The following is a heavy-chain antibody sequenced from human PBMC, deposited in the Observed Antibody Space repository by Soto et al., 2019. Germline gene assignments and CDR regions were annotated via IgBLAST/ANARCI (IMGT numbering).Heavy chain of an antibody. V-gene: IGHV3-33*01. D-gene: IGHD4-17*01. CDR1: GFTFSGFG. CDR3: ARGRGGSYGGNSAHFDI. CDR2: IWYDGSKK. J-gene: IGHJ3*02. Sequence: QVQLVESGGGVVQPGTSLRLSCEASGFTFSGFGMHWVRQAPGKGLEWVAVIWYDGSKKYYADCVKGRFTISRDNSKNELYLQMNSLRAEDTAVYYCARGRGGSYGGNSAHFDIWGQGTLVTVSS.